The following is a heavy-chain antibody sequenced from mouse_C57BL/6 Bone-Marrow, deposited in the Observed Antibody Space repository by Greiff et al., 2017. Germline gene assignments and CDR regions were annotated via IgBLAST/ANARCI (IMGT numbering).Heavy chain of an antibody. CDR3: AGPITTVVDWYFDV. V-gene: IGHV4-1*01. Sequence: DVKLVESGGGLVQPGGSLKLSCAASGIDFSRYWMSWVRRAPGKGLEWIGEINPDSSTINYAPSLKDKFIISRDNAKNTLYLQMSKVRSEDTALYYCAGPITTVVDWYFDVWGTGTTVTVSS. D-gene: IGHD1-1*01. CDR1: GIDFSRYW. CDR2: INPDSSTI. J-gene: IGHJ1*03.